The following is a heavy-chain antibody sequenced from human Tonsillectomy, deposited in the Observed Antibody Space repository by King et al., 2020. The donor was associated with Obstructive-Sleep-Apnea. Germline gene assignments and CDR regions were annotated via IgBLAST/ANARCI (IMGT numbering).Heavy chain of an antibody. CDR3: AKDMVLRYFDWLPETDY. CDR2: ISYYGSNK. CDR1: GFTFSSYG. J-gene: IGHJ4*02. Sequence: VQLVESGGGVVQPGRSLRLSCAASGFTFSSYGMHWVRQPPGKGLGWVAVISYYGSNKYNADSVKGRFTISRDNSKNTLYLQMNSLRAEDTAVYYCAKDMVLRYFDWLPETDYWGQGTLVTVSS. D-gene: IGHD3-9*01. V-gene: IGHV3-30*18.